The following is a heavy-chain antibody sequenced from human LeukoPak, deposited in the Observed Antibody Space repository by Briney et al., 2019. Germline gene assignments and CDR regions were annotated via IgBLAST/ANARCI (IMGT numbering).Heavy chain of an antibody. J-gene: IGHJ4*02. Sequence: SETLSLTCTVSGGSISSGGYYWSWIRQHPGKGLEWIGYIYYSGSTYYNPSLKSRVTISVDTSKNQFSLKLSSVTAADTAVYYCARWELGPQGNYYFDYWGQGTLVTVSS. CDR3: ARWELGPQGNYYFDY. V-gene: IGHV4-31*03. CDR2: IYYSGST. CDR1: GGSISSGGYY. D-gene: IGHD1-26*01.